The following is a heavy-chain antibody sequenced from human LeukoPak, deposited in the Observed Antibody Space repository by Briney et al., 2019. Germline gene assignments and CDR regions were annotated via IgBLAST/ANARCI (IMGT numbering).Heavy chain of an antibody. J-gene: IGHJ4*02. CDR3: TKSPFSGSYRFED. Sequence: GGSLRLSCAASGFTFSSYAMSWVRQAPGKGLEWVSVISGSGVSTYYADSLKGRFTISRANSKNTLHLQMNSLRAEDTALYYCTKSPFSGSYRFEDWGQGTLVTVSS. V-gene: IGHV3-23*01. D-gene: IGHD1-26*01. CDR1: GFTFSSYA. CDR2: ISGSGVST.